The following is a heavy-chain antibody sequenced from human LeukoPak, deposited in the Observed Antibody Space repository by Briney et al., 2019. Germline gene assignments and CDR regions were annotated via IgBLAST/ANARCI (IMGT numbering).Heavy chain of an antibody. Sequence: GGSLRLSCAASGFTFSSYSMNWVRQAPGKGLEWVSYISSSSSTIYYADSVKGRFTISRDNAKNSLYLQMNSLRDEDTAVYYCARVTNWKPYYYGMDVWGQGTTVTVSS. CDR2: ISSSSSTI. CDR3: ARVTNWKPYYYGMDV. D-gene: IGHD1-1*01. CDR1: GFTFSSYS. J-gene: IGHJ6*02. V-gene: IGHV3-48*02.